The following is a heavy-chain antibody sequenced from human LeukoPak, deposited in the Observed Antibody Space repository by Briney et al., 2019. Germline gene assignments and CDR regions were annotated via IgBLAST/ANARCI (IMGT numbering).Heavy chain of an antibody. CDR3: AKDIMIVVVNDAFDI. Sequence: PGGSLRLSCAASGFTFSSYAMSWVRQSPGKGLEWVSAISGSGGSTYYADSVKGRFTISRDNSKNTLYLQMNSLRAEDTAIYYCAKDIMIVVVNDAFDIWGQGTMVTVSS. J-gene: IGHJ3*02. CDR2: ISGSGGST. CDR1: GFTFSSYA. D-gene: IGHD3-22*01. V-gene: IGHV3-23*01.